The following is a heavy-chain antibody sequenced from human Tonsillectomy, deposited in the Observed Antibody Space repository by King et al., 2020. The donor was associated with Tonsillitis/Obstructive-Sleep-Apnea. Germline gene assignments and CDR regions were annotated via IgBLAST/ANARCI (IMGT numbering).Heavy chain of an antibody. V-gene: IGHV5-51*01. CDR3: ASGTHMDV. CDR1: GDIFSNW. CDR2: IYPGDYVA. Sequence: VQLVESGAEAKKPGESLKISCKGSGDIFSNWVAWGRHLPGKGLQGMGIIYPGDYVARYSPSFQGQVTMSVDKSTTTAYLQWSSLKASDTATYYCASGTHMDVWGQGTTVTVSS. J-gene: IGHJ6*02.